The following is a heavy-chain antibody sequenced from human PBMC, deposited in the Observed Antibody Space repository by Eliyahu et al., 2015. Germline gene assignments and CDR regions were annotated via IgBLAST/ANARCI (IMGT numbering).Heavy chain of an antibody. D-gene: IGHD4-11*01. J-gene: IGHJ5*02. CDR3: ARGRGRALHRWFDP. Sequence: QVQLQQWGAGLLKPSETLSLTCAVYGXSFSGYYWSWIRQPPGKGLEWIGEINHSGSTNYNPSLKSRVTISVDTSKNQFSLKLSSVTAADTAVYYCARGRGRALHRWFDPWGQGTLVTVSS. CDR1: GXSFSGYY. V-gene: IGHV4-34*01. CDR2: INHSGST.